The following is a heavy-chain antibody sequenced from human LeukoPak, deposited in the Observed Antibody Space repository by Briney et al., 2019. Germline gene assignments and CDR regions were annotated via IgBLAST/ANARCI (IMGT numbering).Heavy chain of an antibody. J-gene: IGHJ4*02. Sequence: PWETLSLTRTVSGGSISSYYWSWIRQPAGKGLEWIGRIYNSGSTNYNPSLKSRVTMSVDTSKNQFSLKLSSVTAADTAVYYCARDLAWNGFDYWGQGTLVTVSS. CDR3: ARDLAWNGFDY. D-gene: IGHD1-1*01. CDR2: IYNSGST. V-gene: IGHV4-4*07. CDR1: GGSISSYY.